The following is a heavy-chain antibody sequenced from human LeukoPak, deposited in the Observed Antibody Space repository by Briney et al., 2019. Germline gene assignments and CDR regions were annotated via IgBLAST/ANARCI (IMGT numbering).Heavy chain of an antibody. CDR3: ARGPLHVALSSGSLKWLDP. D-gene: IGHD3-22*01. V-gene: IGHV1-69*05. J-gene: IGHJ5*02. CDR2: IVPIFGAP. Sequence: VASVKVSCKASGGSFRSSTFAWVRQAPGRGLEWMGGIVPIFGAPNYALDFQGRATITTDESTSTVYLQLTSLISEDTAMYYCARGPLHVALSSGSLKWLDPWGQGSLVTVSS. CDR1: GGSFRSST.